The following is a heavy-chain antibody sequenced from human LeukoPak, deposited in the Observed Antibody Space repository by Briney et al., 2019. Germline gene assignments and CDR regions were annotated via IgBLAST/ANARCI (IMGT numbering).Heavy chain of an antibody. D-gene: IGHD2-2*01. J-gene: IGHJ6*02. CDR3: ARGAYCSSTSCYAHYYGMDV. CDR2: ISAYNGNT. V-gene: IGHV1-18*01. CDR1: GYTFTSYG. Sequence: GASVKVSCKASGYTFTSYGISWVRQAPGQGLEWMGWISAYNGNTNYAQKLQGRVTMTTDTSTSTAYMELSSLRSEDTAVYYCARGAYCSSTSCYAHYYGMDVWGQGTTVTVSS.